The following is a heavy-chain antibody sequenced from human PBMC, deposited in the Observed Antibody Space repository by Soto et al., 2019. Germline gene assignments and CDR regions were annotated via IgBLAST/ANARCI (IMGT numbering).Heavy chain of an antibody. Sequence: SVKVSCKASGGTFSSYAISWVRQAPGQGLEWMGGIIPIFGTANYAQKFQGRVTITADESTSTAYMELSSLRSEDTAVYFCARHVPTAGYYYGMDVWGQGTTVTVSS. J-gene: IGHJ6*02. V-gene: IGHV1-69*13. D-gene: IGHD2-2*01. CDR3: ARHVPTAGYYYGMDV. CDR2: IIPIFGTA. CDR1: GGTFSSYA.